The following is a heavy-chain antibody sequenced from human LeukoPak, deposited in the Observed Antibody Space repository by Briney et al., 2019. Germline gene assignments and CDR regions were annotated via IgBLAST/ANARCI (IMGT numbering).Heavy chain of an antibody. D-gene: IGHD3-9*01. Sequence: SETLSLTCTVSGGSISSSSYYWGWIRQPPGKGLEWIGSIYYSGSTYYNPSLKSRVTISVDTSKNQFSLKLSSVTAADTAVYYCARQPLRYFDWLPRTGVFDYWGQGTLVTVSS. CDR3: ARQPLRYFDWLPRTGVFDY. J-gene: IGHJ4*02. CDR2: IYYSGST. V-gene: IGHV4-39*01. CDR1: GGSISSSSYY.